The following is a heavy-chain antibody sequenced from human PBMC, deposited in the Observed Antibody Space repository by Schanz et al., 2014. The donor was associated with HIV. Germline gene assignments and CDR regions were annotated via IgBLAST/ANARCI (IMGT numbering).Heavy chain of an antibody. D-gene: IGHD5-18*01. V-gene: IGHV3-33*08. CDR2: IWHDGSSK. Sequence: VQLVESGGGLVKPGGSLRLSCAASGFTFSSYSMNWVRQAPGKGLEWVAVIWHDGSSKYYADSVKGRFTISRDSSKNTLYLQMNSLRAEDTAVYYCARDAASHSYGSTMDVWGQGTTVTVSS. CDR1: GFTFSSYS. J-gene: IGHJ6*02. CDR3: ARDAASHSYGSTMDV.